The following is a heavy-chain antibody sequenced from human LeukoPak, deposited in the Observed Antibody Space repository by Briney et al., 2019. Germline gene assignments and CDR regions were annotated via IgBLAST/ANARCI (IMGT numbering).Heavy chain of an antibody. D-gene: IGHD3-16*01. CDR2: ISSSSSVI. CDR1: GFTFSSYS. Sequence: GGSLRLSCAASGFTFSSYSMNWVRQAPGKGLEWVSYISSSSSVIFYSDSVKGRFTISRDNAKNSLYLQMNSLRAEDTAVYYCARGGSGATRDDTFDIWGQGTMVTVSS. V-gene: IGHV3-21*05. CDR3: ARGGSGATRDDTFDI. J-gene: IGHJ3*02.